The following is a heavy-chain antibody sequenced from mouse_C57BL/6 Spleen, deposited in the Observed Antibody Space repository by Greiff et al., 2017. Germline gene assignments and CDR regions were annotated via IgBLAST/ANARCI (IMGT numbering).Heavy chain of an antibody. CDR2: IHPNSGST. Sequence: QVHVKQPGAELVKPGASVKLSCKASGYTFTSYWMHWVKQRPGQGLEWIGMIHPNSGSTNYNEKFKSKATLTVDKSSSTAYMQLSSLTSEDSAVYYCARDDYGGTWFAYWGQGTLVTVSA. D-gene: IGHD2-4*01. CDR3: ARDDYGGTWFAY. V-gene: IGHV1-64*01. J-gene: IGHJ3*01. CDR1: GYTFTSYW.